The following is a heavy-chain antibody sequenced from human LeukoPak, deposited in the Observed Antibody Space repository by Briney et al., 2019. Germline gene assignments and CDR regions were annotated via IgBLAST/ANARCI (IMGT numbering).Heavy chain of an antibody. V-gene: IGHV1-2*02. CDR2: INPNSGGT. J-gene: IGHJ3*02. CDR3: ARVQFGDDAFDI. D-gene: IGHD3-16*01. Sequence: ASVKVSCKASGYTFTGYYMHWVRQAPGQGLEWMGWINPNSGGTNYAQKFQGRVTMTRDTSISTAYMELSRLRSDDTAVYYCARVQFGDDAFDIWGQGTMVTVSS. CDR1: GYTFTGYY.